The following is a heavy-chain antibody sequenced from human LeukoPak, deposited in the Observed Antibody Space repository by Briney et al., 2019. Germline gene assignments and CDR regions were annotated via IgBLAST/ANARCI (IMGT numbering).Heavy chain of an antibody. Sequence: SETLSLTCTVSGGSISDYYWSWIRQPPGKGLEWIGYSHYSGSTNYNPSLKSRVTIQVDTSKNQFSLKLSSVTAADTAVYYCAGFRDAYSPWGQGTMVTVSS. CDR1: GGSISDYY. V-gene: IGHV4-59*01. CDR3: AGFRDAYSP. CDR2: SHYSGST. J-gene: IGHJ3*01. D-gene: IGHD5-24*01.